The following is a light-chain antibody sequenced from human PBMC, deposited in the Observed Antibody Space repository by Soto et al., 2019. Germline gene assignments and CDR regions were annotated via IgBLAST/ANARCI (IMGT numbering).Light chain of an antibody. CDR3: QQYNSAPWT. J-gene: IGKJ1*01. CDR2: AAS. CDR1: QDISNY. V-gene: IGKV1-27*01. Sequence: DIQMTQSPSSLSASVGDRVTITFRASQDISNYLAWYQQKPGKVPKLLIYAASTLQSGVPSRFSGSGSGTDFTLTISSLQPEDVATYYCQQYNSAPWTFGQGTKVEIK.